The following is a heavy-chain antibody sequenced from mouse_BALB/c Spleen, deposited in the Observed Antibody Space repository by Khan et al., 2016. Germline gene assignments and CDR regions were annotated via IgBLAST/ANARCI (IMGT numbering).Heavy chain of an antibody. CDR1: GYSITSDYT. J-gene: IGHJ2*01. V-gene: IGHV3-2*02. D-gene: IGHD1-2*01. Sequence: VQLKESGPGLVKPSQSLSLTCTVTGYSITSDYTWNWIRQFPGNKLEWMGYINYSGSPLYNPSLKSRLPITRDTSKHQFFLQLPSVTTEDTATDYCAVIHYYGYFDYWGQGTTLTVSS. CDR2: INYSGSP. CDR3: AVIHYYGYFDY.